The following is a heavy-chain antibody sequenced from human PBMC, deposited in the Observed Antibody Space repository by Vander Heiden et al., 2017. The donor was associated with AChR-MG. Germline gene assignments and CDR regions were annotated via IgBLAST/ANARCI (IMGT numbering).Heavy chain of an antibody. D-gene: IGHD6-13*01. CDR3: AREGLAAAGRVDY. CDR2: IYTSGST. Sequence: QVQLQESGPGLVKPSQTLSLTCTVSGGSISSGSYYWSWIRQPAGKGLEWIGRIYTSGSTNYNPSLKSRVTISVDTSKNQFSLKLSSVTAADTAVYYCAREGLAAAGRVDYWGQGTLVTVSS. V-gene: IGHV4-61*02. J-gene: IGHJ4*02. CDR1: GGSISSGSYY.